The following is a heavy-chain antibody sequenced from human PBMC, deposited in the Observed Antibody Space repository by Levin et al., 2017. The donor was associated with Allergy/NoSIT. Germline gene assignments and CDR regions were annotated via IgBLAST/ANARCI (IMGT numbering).Heavy chain of an antibody. CDR2: INPSGGST. V-gene: IGHV1-46*01. Sequence: GASVKVSCKASGYTFTSYYMHWVRQAPGQGLEWMGIINPSGGSTSYAQKFQGRVTMTRDTSTSTVYMELSSLRSEDTAVYYCARVPPLSRKYWYFDLWGRGTLVTVSS. J-gene: IGHJ2*01. CDR3: ARVPPLSRKYWYFDL. CDR1: GYTFTSYY. D-gene: IGHD2/OR15-2a*01.